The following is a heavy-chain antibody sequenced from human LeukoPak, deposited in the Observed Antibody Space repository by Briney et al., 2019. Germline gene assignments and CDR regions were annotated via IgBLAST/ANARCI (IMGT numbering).Heavy chain of an antibody. D-gene: IGHD3-10*01. J-gene: IGHJ6*03. CDR2: ISSSGSHI. Sequence: GGSLRLSCAGSGFTFINYGMNWVRQAPGKGVEWVSPISSSGSHIYYADSPKGRFTISRDNAKNSLYLQMNRLRPEDTAVYYCARGKYYNSRSYSALMDVWGEGTTVTVSS. CDR1: GFTFINYG. CDR3: ARGKYYNSRSYSALMDV. V-gene: IGHV3-21*01.